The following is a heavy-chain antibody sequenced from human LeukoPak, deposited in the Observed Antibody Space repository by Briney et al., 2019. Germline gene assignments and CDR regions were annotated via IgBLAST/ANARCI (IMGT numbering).Heavy chain of an antibody. D-gene: IGHD5-12*01. CDR3: ARGYLMVATRGYYYSYMDV. V-gene: IGHV3-48*01. Sequence: PGGSLRLSCAASGFTFNTYSMNWVRQAPGKGLEWVSYISSSSATIYYADSVKGRFTISRDNAKNSLYLQMDSLRAEDTAVYYCARGYLMVATRGYYYSYMDVWGKGTTVTVSS. J-gene: IGHJ6*03. CDR2: ISSSSATI. CDR1: GFTFNTYS.